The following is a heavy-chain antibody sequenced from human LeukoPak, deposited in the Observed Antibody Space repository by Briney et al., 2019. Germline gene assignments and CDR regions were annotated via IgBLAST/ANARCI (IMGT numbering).Heavy chain of an antibody. CDR2: IIPILGIA. J-gene: IGHJ4*02. CDR1: GGTFSSYA. D-gene: IGHD5-18*01. CDR3: ASGAGYSYGIDY. V-gene: IGHV1-69*04. Sequence: ASVKVSCKASGGTFSSYAISWVRQAPGQELEWMGRIIPILGIANYAQKFQGRVTITADKSTSTAYMELSSLRSEDTAVYYCASGAGYSYGIDYWGQGTLVTVSS.